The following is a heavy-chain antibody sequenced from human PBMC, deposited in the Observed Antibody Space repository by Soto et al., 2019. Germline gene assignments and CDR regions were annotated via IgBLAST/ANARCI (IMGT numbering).Heavy chain of an antibody. D-gene: IGHD4-17*01. CDR1: GGSISSYY. Sequence: QVQLQESGPGLVKPSETLSLTCTVSGGSISSYYWSWIRQPPGKGLEWIGYIYYSGRTNYNPSLNSLLTKSADTPKNQFSLKLRSVTAADTAVYSCARRYGGAPDYCGYRTLGPGSS. CDR2: IYYSGRT. V-gene: IGHV4-59*08. J-gene: IGHJ4*01. CDR3: ARRYGGAPDY.